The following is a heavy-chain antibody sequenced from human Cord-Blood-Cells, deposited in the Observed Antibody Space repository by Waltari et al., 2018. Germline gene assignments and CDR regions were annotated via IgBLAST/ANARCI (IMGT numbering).Heavy chain of an antibody. CDR3: ARGSNRWELDAFDI. Sequence: EVQLVESGGGLVQPGGSLRLSCAASGFTFSSYWLHWVRHAPGKGLVWVSRMNGDGSSTSYADSVKGRFTSSRDNAKNTLYLQMNSQRAEDTAVYYCARGSNRWELDAFDIWGQGTMVTVSS. CDR2: MNGDGSST. J-gene: IGHJ3*02. V-gene: IGHV3-74*01. CDR1: GFTFSSYW. D-gene: IGHD1-26*01.